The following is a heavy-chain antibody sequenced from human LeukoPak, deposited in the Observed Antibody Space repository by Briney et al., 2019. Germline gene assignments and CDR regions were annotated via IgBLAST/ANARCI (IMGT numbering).Heavy chain of an antibody. D-gene: IGHD3-16*01. Sequence: RGESLKISCKGSGYSLTNFWIGWVRQMPGKGLEWMGVISPGDSGIRYSPSFQGQVTISVDKSISTAYLQWSSLKASDSAMYYCAAGGASAPWGQGTLVTVSS. V-gene: IGHV5-51*01. CDR1: GYSLTNFW. CDR2: ISPGDSGI. CDR3: AAGGASAP. J-gene: IGHJ5*02.